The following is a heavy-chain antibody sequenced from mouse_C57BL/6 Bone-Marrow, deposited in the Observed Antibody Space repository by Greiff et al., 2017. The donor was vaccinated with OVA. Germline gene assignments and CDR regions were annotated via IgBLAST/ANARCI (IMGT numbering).Heavy chain of an antibody. V-gene: IGHV5-4*03. J-gene: IGHJ3*01. CDR3: ARVPGGFAY. CDR1: GFTFSSYA. CDR2: ISDGGSYT. Sequence: EVNVVESGGGLVKPGGSLKLSCAASGFTFSSYAMSWVRQTPEKRLEWVATISDGGSYTYYPDNVKGRFTISRDNAKNNLYLQMSHLKSEDTAMYYCARVPGGFAYWGQGTLVTVSA.